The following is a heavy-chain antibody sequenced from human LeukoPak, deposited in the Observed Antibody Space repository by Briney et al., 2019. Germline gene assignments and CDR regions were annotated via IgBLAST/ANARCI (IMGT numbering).Heavy chain of an antibody. Sequence: SETLSLTCAVYGGSFSGYYWGWIRQPPGKGLEWIGEINHSGSTNYNPSLKSRVTISVDTSKNQFSLKLSSVTAADTAVYYCASQGSWYGWFDPWGQGTLVTVSS. V-gene: IGHV4-34*01. J-gene: IGHJ5*02. D-gene: IGHD6-13*01. CDR3: ASQGSWYGWFDP. CDR1: GGSFSGYY. CDR2: INHSGST.